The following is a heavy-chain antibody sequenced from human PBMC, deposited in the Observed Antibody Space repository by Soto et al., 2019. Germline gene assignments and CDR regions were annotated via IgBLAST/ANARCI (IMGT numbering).Heavy chain of an antibody. J-gene: IGHJ4*02. D-gene: IGHD2-2*01. V-gene: IGHV4-4*02. CDR1: GGSMRSNNR. Sequence: PSETLSLTCAVSGGSMRSNNRWSWVRQPPGKGLEWIGEIFHSGSTNYNPSLKTRVTISVDKSKNQFSLKLSSVTAADTAVYYCARGRLLPAVNFDYWGQGALVTVSS. CDR2: IFHSGST. CDR3: ARGRLLPAVNFDY.